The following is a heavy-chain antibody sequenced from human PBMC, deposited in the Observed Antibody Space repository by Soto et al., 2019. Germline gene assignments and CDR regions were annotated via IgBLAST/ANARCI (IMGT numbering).Heavy chain of an antibody. CDR2: IYWDDDK. V-gene: IGHV2-5*02. CDR1: AFSLSNAGAG. J-gene: IGHJ6*02. D-gene: IGHD2-21*02. CDR3: IQSRCGGDCLQSYASYYYYGMDV. Sequence: SGPTLVNPTQILTMACTFSAFSLSNAGAGVGWIRQPPGKALEWLALIYWDDDKRYSPSLRSRLTITKDTSKNQVVLTMTNMDPVDTATYYCIQSRCGGDCLQSYASYYYYGMDVWGQGTTVTVSS.